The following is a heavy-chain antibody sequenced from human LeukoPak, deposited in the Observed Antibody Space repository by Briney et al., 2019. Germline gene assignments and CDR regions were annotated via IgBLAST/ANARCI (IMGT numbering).Heavy chain of an antibody. CDR3: AREAPRQWRAFDAFDI. CDR1: GFTFSSYS. Sequence: PGGSLRLSCAASGFTFSSYSMNWVRQAPGKGLEWVSSISSSSSYIYYAASVKGRFTISRDNAKNSLYLQMNSLRAEDTAVYYCAREAPRQWRAFDAFDIWGQGTMVTVSS. J-gene: IGHJ3*02. CDR2: ISSSSSYI. V-gene: IGHV3-21*01. D-gene: IGHD6-19*01.